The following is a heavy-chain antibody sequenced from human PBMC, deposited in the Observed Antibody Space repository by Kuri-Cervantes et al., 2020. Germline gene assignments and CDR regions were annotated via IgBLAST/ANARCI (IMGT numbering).Heavy chain of an antibody. D-gene: IGHD3-22*01. CDR3: SSGYLFDY. J-gene: IGHJ4*02. CDR1: GFSFSTYG. Sequence: GGSLRLSCAASGFSFSTYGMHWVRQAPGKGLEWVALIWSDGSHPFYADSVKGRFTISRDNSKNTLYLQMNSLRAEDTAVYYCSSGYLFDYWGQGTLVTVSS. CDR2: IWSDGSHP. V-gene: IGHV3-33*01.